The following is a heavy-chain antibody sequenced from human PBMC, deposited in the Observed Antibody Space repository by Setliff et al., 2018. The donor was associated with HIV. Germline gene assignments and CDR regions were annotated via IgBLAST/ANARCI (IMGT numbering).Heavy chain of an antibody. CDR3: ARSVPDSAYRPTDY. CDR1: GGSISVHY. J-gene: IGHJ4*02. D-gene: IGHD3-22*01. CDR2: MYASGGT. V-gene: IGHV4-4*08. Sequence: SETLSLTCTVSGGSISVHYWSWLRQPPGKGLEWIGYMYASGGTNYNPSLKSRFTISRDNAKNSLYLQMSSLRVEDTAVYYCARSVPDSAYRPTDYWGQGTQVTVSS.